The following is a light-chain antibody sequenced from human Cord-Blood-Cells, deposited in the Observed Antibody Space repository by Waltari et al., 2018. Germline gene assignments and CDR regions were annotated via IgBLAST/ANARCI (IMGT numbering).Light chain of an antibody. CDR2: DAS. CDR1: QDISNY. J-gene: IGKJ3*01. Sequence: DIQMTQSPSSLSASVGDRVTITCQASQDISNYLNWYQQKPGKAPKLLIYDASNLETGVPSRFSGSGSGTDVTFTISSLQPEDIATYYCQQYDNLPSLTFGPGTKVDIK. CDR3: QQYDNLPSLT. V-gene: IGKV1-33*01.